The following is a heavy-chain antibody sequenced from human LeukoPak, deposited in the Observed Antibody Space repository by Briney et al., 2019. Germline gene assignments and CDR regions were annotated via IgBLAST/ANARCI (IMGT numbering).Heavy chain of an antibody. J-gene: IGHJ4*02. Sequence: GGSLRLSCAASEFTFSTYAMSWVRQAPGKGLEWVSSISASGSLTYYADFVKGRFTISRDNSKSILFLQMNSLTVEDTAVYYWAKGWFGETLHGPHDYWGQGTLVTVSS. CDR1: EFTFSTYA. CDR3: AKGWFGETLHGPHDY. D-gene: IGHD3-10*01. V-gene: IGHV3-23*01. CDR2: ISASGSLT.